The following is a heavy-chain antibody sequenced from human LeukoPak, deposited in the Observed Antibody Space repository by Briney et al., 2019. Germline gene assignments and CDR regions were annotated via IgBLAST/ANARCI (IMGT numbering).Heavy chain of an antibody. CDR1: GGSISSSNW. CDR3: ARAFYSSSWFLDY. CDR2: IYHSGST. J-gene: IGHJ4*02. V-gene: IGHV4-4*02. D-gene: IGHD6-13*01. Sequence: PSGTLSLTCAVSGGSISSSNWWSWVRQPPGKGLQWIGEIYHSGSTNYNPSLKSRVTISVDKSRNQFSLKLSSVTAADTAVYYCARAFYSSSWFLDYWGQGTLVTVSS.